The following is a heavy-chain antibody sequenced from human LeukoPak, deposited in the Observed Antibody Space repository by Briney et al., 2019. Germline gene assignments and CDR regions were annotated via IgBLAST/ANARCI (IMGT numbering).Heavy chain of an antibody. CDR3: ARDVHSSSSWFSVYYYYYMDV. D-gene: IGHD6-6*01. CDR2: ISSSGSTI. CDR1: GFTFSSYE. V-gene: IGHV3-48*03. Sequence: PGGSLRLSCAASGFTFSSYEMNWVRQAPGKGLEWVSYISSSGSTIYYADSVKGRFTISRDNAKNSLYLQMNSLRAEDTAVYYCARDVHSSSSWFSVYYYYYMDVWGKGTTVTVSS. J-gene: IGHJ6*03.